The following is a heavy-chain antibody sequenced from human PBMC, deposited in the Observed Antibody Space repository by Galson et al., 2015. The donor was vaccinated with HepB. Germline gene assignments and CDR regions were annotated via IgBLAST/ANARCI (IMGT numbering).Heavy chain of an antibody. CDR1: ADSVSSNSGA. V-gene: IGHV6-1*01. CDR2: TYYRSKWYN. CDR3: ARGSRFDY. J-gene: IGHJ4*02. Sequence: CAISADSVSSNSGAWNWIRQSPSRGLEWLGRTYYRSKWYNDYAGSVKSRITINADTSKNQFSLQLSSVTPEDTAVYYCARGSRFDYWGQGALVTVSS. D-gene: IGHD6-13*01.